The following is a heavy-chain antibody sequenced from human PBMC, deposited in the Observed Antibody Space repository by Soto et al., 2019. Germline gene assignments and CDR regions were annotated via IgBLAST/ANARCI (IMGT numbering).Heavy chain of an antibody. CDR3: IIAEWLRPFDY. Sequence: PGGSLRLSCAASGFTFSSYSMNWVRQAPGKGLEWVSSISRSSSYMYYADSVKGRFTISRDNAKNSLYLQMNSLRADDTAVYYCIIAEWLRPFDYWGQGTLVTVSS. V-gene: IGHV3-21*01. D-gene: IGHD5-12*01. CDR1: GFTFSSYS. CDR2: ISRSSSYM. J-gene: IGHJ4*02.